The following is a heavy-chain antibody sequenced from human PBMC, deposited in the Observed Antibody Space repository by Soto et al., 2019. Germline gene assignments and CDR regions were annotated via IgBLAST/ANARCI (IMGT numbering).Heavy chain of an antibody. CDR2: INPNSGGT. CDR1: GYTFTGYY. CDR3: ARGITIFGGAGGY. Sequence: ASVKVSCTASGYTFTGYYMHWVRQAPGQGLEWMGWINPNSGGTNYAQKFQGRVTMTRDTSISTAYMELSRLRSDDTAVYYCARGITIFGGAGGYWGQGTLGTSPQ. J-gene: IGHJ4*02. V-gene: IGHV1-2*02. D-gene: IGHD3-3*01.